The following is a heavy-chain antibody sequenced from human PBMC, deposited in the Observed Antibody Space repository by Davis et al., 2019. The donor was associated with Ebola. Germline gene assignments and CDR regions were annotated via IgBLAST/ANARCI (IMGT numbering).Heavy chain of an antibody. CDR1: GGSISSGDYY. CDR3: ARVYGSGSLHFDY. CDR2: IYYSGIT. V-gene: IGHV4-30-4*02. J-gene: IGHJ4*02. Sequence: MPSDTLSLTCTLPGGSISSGDYYWSWIRQPPGKGLEWLGYIYYSGITYYNPSLKSRVTISVDTSKNQFSLNLSSVTAADPAVYYCARVYGSGSLHFDYWGQGTLVTVSS. D-gene: IGHD3-10*01.